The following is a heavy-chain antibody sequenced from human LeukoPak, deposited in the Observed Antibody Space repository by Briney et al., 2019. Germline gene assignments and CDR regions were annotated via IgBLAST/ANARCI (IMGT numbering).Heavy chain of an antibody. CDR3: ARSPSRYNWNFDY. V-gene: IGHV4-38-2*01. D-gene: IGHD1-20*01. CDR1: GYSLSSGYY. CDR2: IYQSGNS. Sequence: SETLSLTCAVSGYSLSSGYYWGWIRQPPGKGLEWIGSIYQSGNSYQKSSLKSRLTLSVDTSKNHFSLKVRSVTAADTAVYYCARSPSRYNWNFDYWGQGNLVIVSS. J-gene: IGHJ4*02.